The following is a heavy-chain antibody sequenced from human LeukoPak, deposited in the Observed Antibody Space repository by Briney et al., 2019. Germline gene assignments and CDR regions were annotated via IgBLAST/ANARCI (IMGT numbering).Heavy chain of an antibody. CDR1: GGSFSGYY. V-gene: IGHV4-34*01. D-gene: IGHD6-13*01. J-gene: IGHJ6*03. CDR3: ARHRGAAAGGGFRNYYYYYYMDV. Sequence: PSETLSLTCAVYGGSFSGYYWSWIRQPPGKGLEWIGEINHSGSTNYNPSLKSRVTISVDTSKNQFSLKLSSVTAADTAVYYCARHRGAAAGGGFRNYYYYYYMDVWGKGTTVTVSS. CDR2: INHSGST.